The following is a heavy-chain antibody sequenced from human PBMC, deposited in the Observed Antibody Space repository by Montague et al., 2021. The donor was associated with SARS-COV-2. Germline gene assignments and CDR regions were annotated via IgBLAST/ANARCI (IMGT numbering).Heavy chain of an antibody. CDR2: IYHSGST. V-gene: IGHV4-4*02. CDR3: AVNSNYYYYYGMDV. J-gene: IGHJ6*02. CDR1: GGSISSSNW. Sequence: SETLSLTCAVSGGSISSSNWWSWVRQPPGKGLEWIGSIYHSGSTYYNPSLKSRVTISVDTSKNQFSLKLSSVTAADTAVYYCAVNSNYYYYYGMDVWGQGTPVTVSS. D-gene: IGHD4-11*01.